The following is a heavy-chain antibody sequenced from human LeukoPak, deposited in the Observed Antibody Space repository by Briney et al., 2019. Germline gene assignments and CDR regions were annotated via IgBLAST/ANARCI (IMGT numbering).Heavy chain of an antibody. D-gene: IGHD1-26*01. Sequence: ASVKVSCKASGYTFTGYYMHWVRQAPAQGLEWMGWINPNSGGTNYAQKFQGRVTMTRDTSISPAYMELSRLRSDDTAVYYCAREYSGSYSLDYWGQGTLVTVSS. CDR2: INPNSGGT. J-gene: IGHJ4*02. V-gene: IGHV1-2*02. CDR1: GYTFTGYY. CDR3: AREYSGSYSLDY.